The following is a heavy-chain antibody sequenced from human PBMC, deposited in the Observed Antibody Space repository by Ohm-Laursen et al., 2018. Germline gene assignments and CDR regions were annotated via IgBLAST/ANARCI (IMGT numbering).Heavy chain of an antibody. CDR1: GFTFSSYA. CDR2: ISGSGGST. V-gene: IGHV3-23*01. Sequence: SLRLSCAASGFTFSSYAMTWVRQAPGKGLEWVSSISGSGGSTYYADSVKGRFTISRDNSKNTLYLQMNSLRAEDTAVYYCAKDGHSSGWYSASDYWGQGTLVTVSS. CDR3: AKDGHSSGWYSASDY. J-gene: IGHJ4*02. D-gene: IGHD6-19*01.